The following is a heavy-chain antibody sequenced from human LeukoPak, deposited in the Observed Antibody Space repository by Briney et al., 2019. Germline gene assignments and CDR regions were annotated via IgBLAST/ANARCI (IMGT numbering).Heavy chain of an antibody. CDR1: GYTFTSYG. D-gene: IGHD1-26*01. V-gene: IGHV1-18*01. J-gene: IGHJ5*02. Sequence: ASVKVSCKASGYTFTSYGISWVRQAPGQGLEWMGWISAYNGNTNYAQKLQGRVTMTTDTSTSTAYMELRSLRSDDTAVYYCAGYYRAYSGSYWGNWFDPWGQGTLVTVSS. CDR3: AGYYRAYSGSYWGNWFDP. CDR2: ISAYNGNT.